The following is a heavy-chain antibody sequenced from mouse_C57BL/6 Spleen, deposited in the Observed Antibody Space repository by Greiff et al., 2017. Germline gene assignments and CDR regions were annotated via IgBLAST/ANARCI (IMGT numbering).Heavy chain of an antibody. J-gene: IGHJ2*01. Sequence: QVHVKQSGAELVKPGASVKLSCKASGYTFTSYWMHWVKQRPGQGLEWIGMIHPNSGSTNYNEKFKSKATLTVDKSSSTAYMQLSSLTSEDSAVYYCARSDGYYSYYFDYWGQGTTLTVSS. CDR1: GYTFTSYW. CDR2: IHPNSGST. V-gene: IGHV1-64*01. D-gene: IGHD2-3*01. CDR3: ARSDGYYSYYFDY.